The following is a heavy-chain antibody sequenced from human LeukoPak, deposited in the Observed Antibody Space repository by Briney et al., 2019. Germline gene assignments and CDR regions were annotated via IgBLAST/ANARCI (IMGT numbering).Heavy chain of an antibody. V-gene: IGHV3-7*01. CDR1: GFTFSSYW. Sequence: GGSLRLSCAASGFTFSSYWMSWVRQAPGKGLEWVANIKQDGSEKYYVDSVKGRFTISRDNAKNSLYLQMNSLRVEDTAVYYCARLGCSRGSCYDYWGQGILVTVSS. J-gene: IGHJ4*02. D-gene: IGHD2-15*01. CDR3: ARLGCSRGSCYDY. CDR2: IKQDGSEK.